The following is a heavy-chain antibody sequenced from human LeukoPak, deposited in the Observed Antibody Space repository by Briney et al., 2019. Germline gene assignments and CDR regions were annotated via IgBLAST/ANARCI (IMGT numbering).Heavy chain of an antibody. V-gene: IGHV4-59*01. J-gene: IGHJ2*01. CDR1: GGSISSYY. CDR2: IYYSGST. Sequence: SETLSLTCTVSGGSISSYYWSWIRQPPGKGLEWIGYIYYSGSTNCNPSLKSRVTISVDTSKNQFSLKLSSVTAADTAVYYCARVVIPLYWYFDLWGRGTLVTVSS. D-gene: IGHD3-22*01. CDR3: ARVVIPLYWYFDL.